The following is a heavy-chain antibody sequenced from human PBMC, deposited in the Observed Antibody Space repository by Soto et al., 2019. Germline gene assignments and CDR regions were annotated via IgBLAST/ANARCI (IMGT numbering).Heavy chain of an antibody. D-gene: IGHD5-12*01. CDR2: IYYSGST. CDR1: GGSISSYY. V-gene: IGHV4-59*01. Sequence: SETLSLTCTVSGGSISSYYWSWIRQPPGKGLDWIGYIYYSGSTNYNPSHKSRVTISVDTSKNQFSLKLSSVTAADTAVYYCARHRDGYNYWFEPWCQGTLVTVSS. J-gene: IGHJ5*02. CDR3: ARHRDGYNYWFEP.